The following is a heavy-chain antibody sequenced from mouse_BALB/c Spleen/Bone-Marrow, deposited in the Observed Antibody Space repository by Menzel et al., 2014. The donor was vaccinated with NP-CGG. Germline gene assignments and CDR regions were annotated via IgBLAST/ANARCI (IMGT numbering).Heavy chain of an antibody. CDR3: TRTYEYFDY. D-gene: IGHD2-3*01. Sequence: VKLVESGAELVRPGASVKLSCKTSGYTFXSYWINWVKQRPGQGLEWIGNIYPSDNYTNYNQKFKDKATLTVDISSTTAYMQLSSPTSEDSAVYYCTRTYEYFDYWGQGTTLTVSS. J-gene: IGHJ2*01. CDR2: IYPSDNYT. V-gene: IGHV1-69*02. CDR1: GYTFXSYW.